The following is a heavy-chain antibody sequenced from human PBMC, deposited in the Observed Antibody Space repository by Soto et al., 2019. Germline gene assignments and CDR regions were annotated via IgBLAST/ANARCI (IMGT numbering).Heavy chain of an antibody. V-gene: IGHV1-46*01. CDR2: INPSGGST. D-gene: IGHD2-15*01. CDR1: GYTFTSYY. J-gene: IGHJ3*02. Sequence: ASVKVSCKASGYTFTSYYMDWVRQAPGQGLEWMGIINPSGGSTSYAQKFQGRVTMTRDTSTSTVYMELSSLRSEDTAVYYCARGPFVGYCSGGSCHNAFDIWGQGTMVTVSS. CDR3: ARGPFVGYCSGGSCHNAFDI.